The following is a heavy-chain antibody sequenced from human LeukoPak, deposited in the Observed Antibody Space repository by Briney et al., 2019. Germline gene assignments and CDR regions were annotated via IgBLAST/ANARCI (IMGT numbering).Heavy chain of an antibody. V-gene: IGHV4-39*01. J-gene: IGHJ4*02. CDR1: GGSISSSSYY. D-gene: IGHD1-26*01. CDR2: IYYSGST. CDR3: ARLRIVGATTIDY. Sequence: SETLSLTCTVSGGSISSSSYYWGWIRQPPGKGLEWIGSIYYSGSTYYNPSLKSRVTISVDTSKNQFSLKLSSVTAADTAVYHCARLRIVGATTIDYWGQGTLVTVSS.